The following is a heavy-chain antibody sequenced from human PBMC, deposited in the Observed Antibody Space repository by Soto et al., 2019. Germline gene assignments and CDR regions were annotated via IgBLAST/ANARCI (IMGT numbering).Heavy chain of an antibody. V-gene: IGHV3-23*01. CDR1: GFTFSSYA. D-gene: IGHD6-13*01. Sequence: GGSLRLSCAASGFTFSSYAMSWVRQAPGKGLEWVSAISGSGGSTYYADSVKGRFTISRDNSKNTLYLQMNSLRAEDTAVYYCARAPAPLYSSSWYYFDYWGQGTLVTVSS. CDR3: ARAPAPLYSSSWYYFDY. CDR2: ISGSGGST. J-gene: IGHJ4*02.